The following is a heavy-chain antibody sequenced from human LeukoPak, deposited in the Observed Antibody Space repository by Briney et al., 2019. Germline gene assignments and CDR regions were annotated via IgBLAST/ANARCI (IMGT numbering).Heavy chain of an antibody. CDR3: AKDIAQGYTFGSIEQDY. D-gene: IGHD5-18*01. CDR1: GVTFSRYA. Sequence: GGSLRLSCAASGVTFSRYAMSWVRQAPGKGLEWVSAISESGTGAYYADSVKGRFTISRDNSKNTLSLQMNSLRAEDTAVYYCAKDIAQGYTFGSIEQDYWGQGTLVTVSS. CDR2: ISESGTGA. J-gene: IGHJ4*02. V-gene: IGHV3-23*01.